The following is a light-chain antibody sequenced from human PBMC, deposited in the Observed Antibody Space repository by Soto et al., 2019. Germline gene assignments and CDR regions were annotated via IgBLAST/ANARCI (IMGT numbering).Light chain of an antibody. CDR3: QAWDSSSFYV. CDR2: QDV. J-gene: IGLJ1*01. V-gene: IGLV3-1*01. CDR1: NLGDKY. Sequence: ELTQPPSVSVSPGQTASITCSGYNLGDKYVSWYQQKAGQSPLLVIFQDVKRPSGIPDRFSGSNSGNTATLTISGTQSIDEADYYCQAWDSSSFYVFGSETKVTVL.